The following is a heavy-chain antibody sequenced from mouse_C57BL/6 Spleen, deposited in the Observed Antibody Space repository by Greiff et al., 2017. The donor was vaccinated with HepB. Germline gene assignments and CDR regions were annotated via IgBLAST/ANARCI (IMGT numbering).Heavy chain of an antibody. CDR3: ARDSFPQLGRYYFDY. V-gene: IGHV5-4*01. D-gene: IGHD4-1*02. Sequence: EVMLVESGGGLVKPGGSLKLSCAASGFTFSSYAMSWVRQTPEKRLEWVATISDGGSYTYYPDNVKGRFTISRDNAKNNLYLQMSHLKSEDTAMYYCARDSFPQLGRYYFDYWGQGTTLTVSS. CDR2: ISDGGSYT. CDR1: GFTFSSYA. J-gene: IGHJ2*01.